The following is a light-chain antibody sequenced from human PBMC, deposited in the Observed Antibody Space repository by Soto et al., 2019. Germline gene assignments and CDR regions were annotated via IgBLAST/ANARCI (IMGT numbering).Light chain of an antibody. CDR2: DVT. CDR1: SSDVGAYNY. V-gene: IGLV2-14*03. Sequence: QSVLTQPASVSGSPGQSITISCTGTSSDVGAYNYVSWYQQYPGKAPKLILYDVTHRPSGVSYRFSGSKSDNTASLTISGLQPEDEDDYYCSSYKNSDTYFFGTGTKVTVL. CDR3: SSYKNSDTYF. J-gene: IGLJ1*01.